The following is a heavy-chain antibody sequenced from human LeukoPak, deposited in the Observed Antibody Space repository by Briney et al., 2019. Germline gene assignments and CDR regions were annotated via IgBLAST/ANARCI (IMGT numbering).Heavy chain of an antibody. D-gene: IGHD1-20*01. CDR1: GGSFNGYY. V-gene: IGHV4-34*01. J-gene: IGHJ5*02. Sequence: SETLSLTCAVYGGSFNGYYWSWIRQPPGKGLEWIGEINHSGSTNYNPSLKSRVTISVDTSKNQFSLKLSSVTAADTAVYYCARSGVITGWFDPWGQGSLVTVSS. CDR2: INHSGST. CDR3: ARSGVITGWFDP.